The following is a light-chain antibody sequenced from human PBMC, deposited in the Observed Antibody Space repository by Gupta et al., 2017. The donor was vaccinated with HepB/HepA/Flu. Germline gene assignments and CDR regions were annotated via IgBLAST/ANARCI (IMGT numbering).Light chain of an antibody. Sequence: QLTPSPSSLSASVGDSVTIPCRASQSISSSVNWYQQRPGKAPKLLIYEATTLQSWVPSRFSGSGSGTEFSLSIGRLQPEDFVTYNCQQNENTPRTFGQGTKVEVK. V-gene: IGKV1-39*01. J-gene: IGKJ1*01. CDR1: QSISSS. CDR2: EAT. CDR3: QQNENTPRT.